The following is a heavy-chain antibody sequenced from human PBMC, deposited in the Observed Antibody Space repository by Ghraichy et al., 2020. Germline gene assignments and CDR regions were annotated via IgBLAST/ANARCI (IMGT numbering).Heavy chain of an antibody. CDR2: IYYSGTT. CDR3: ARDPRNWGLPDY. D-gene: IGHD7-27*01. CDR1: GGSISGYY. J-gene: IGHJ4*02. V-gene: IGHV4-59*01. Sequence: SQTLSLTCTVSGGSISGYYWSWIRQPPGKGLEWIGYIYYSGTTSYNPSLRSRVTISIDASKTQFSLNLTSVTAADTAVYYCARDPRNWGLPDYWGQGTLVTVSP.